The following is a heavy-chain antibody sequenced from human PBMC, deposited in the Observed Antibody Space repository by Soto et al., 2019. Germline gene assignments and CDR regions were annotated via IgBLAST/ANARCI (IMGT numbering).Heavy chain of an antibody. CDR2: IYYSGST. J-gene: IGHJ4*02. CDR3: ARGVLYSSSSLD. Sequence: QVQLQESGPGLVKPSATLSLTCTVSCGSISSGSYYWSWIRQPPGQSLEWIGYIYYSGSTNYNTSLKSRVTISVDTDKNQFSLKLSSVTAADTAVYYCARGVLYSSSSLDWGQGTLVTVSS. CDR1: CGSISSGSYY. D-gene: IGHD6-6*01. V-gene: IGHV4-61*01.